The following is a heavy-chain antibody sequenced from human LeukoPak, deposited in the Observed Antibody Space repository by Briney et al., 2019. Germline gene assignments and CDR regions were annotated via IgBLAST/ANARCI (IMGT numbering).Heavy chain of an antibody. D-gene: IGHD5-12*01. CDR1: GGSISSSNW. CDR3: ARYQIVTTEYYFDY. V-gene: IGHV4-4*02. CDR2: IYHSGST. J-gene: IGHJ4*02. Sequence: SSETLSLTCAVSGGSISSSNWWTWVRQPQGKGLEWIREIYHSGSTNYNPSLKSRVNISVDKSKNQFSLKLSSVAAADTAVYYCARYQIVTTEYYFDYWGQGTLVTVSS.